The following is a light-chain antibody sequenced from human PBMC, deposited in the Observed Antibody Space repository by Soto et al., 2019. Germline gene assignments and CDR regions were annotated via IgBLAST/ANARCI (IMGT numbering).Light chain of an antibody. J-gene: IGKJ4*01. CDR1: QAVPNN. CDR3: QQVKTYPRT. Sequence: DIHLTQSPSFLSASVGDRVTITCRPSQAVPNNMAWYQQKRGKPPKLMIYEESTLHSGVPSRFSGRKSGTQFTLTIDSLQPEDFATYYCQQVKTYPRTFGGGTKVEIK. CDR2: EES. V-gene: IGKV1-9*01.